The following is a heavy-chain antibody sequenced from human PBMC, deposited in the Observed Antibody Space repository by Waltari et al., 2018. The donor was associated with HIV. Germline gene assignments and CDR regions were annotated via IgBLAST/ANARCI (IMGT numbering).Heavy chain of an antibody. Sequence: EVQLVQSGGGLITHVGTLRLACAAYLFTVTHYWMHWVRQSPGKGLVWVSRINIDGRTIDYADSVKGRFTISRDSAKNTLSLQMNSLREEDTAVYYCSRDTFGEYDFWGQGALVTVSS. J-gene: IGHJ4*02. CDR1: LFTVTHYW. D-gene: IGHD3-3*01. CDR3: SRDTFGEYDF. CDR2: INIDGRTI. V-gene: IGHV3-74*01.